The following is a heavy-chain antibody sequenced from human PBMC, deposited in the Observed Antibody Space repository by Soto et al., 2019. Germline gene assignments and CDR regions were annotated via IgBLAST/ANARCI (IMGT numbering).Heavy chain of an antibody. V-gene: IGHV4-31*03. CDR2: IYYSGST. D-gene: IGHD1-1*01. Sequence: QVQLQKSGPGLMKPSQTLSLTCTVSGGSISSGGYYWSWIRQHPGKGLEWIGYIYYSGSTYYNPSLKSRVTISVDTSKNQFSLKLSSVTAADTAVYYCARDGTGTDTYNWFDPWGQGTLVTVSS. J-gene: IGHJ5*02. CDR3: ARDGTGTDTYNWFDP. CDR1: GGSISSGGYY.